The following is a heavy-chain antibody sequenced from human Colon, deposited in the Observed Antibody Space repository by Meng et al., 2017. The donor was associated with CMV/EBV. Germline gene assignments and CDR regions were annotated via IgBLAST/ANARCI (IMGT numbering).Heavy chain of an antibody. V-gene: IGHV3-23*01. D-gene: IGHD5-18*01. J-gene: IGHJ4*02. Sequence: GGSLRLSCAASGFTFSNYGMHWVRQAPGKGLEWVAMISSGGGSIYYADSVRGRFTISRDNSKNTLYLQMRTLGAEDTATYYCAKNNDGYGYGRGYFVNWGQGTLVTVSS. CDR3: AKNNDGYGYGRGYFVN. CDR2: ISSGGGSI. CDR1: GFTFSNYG.